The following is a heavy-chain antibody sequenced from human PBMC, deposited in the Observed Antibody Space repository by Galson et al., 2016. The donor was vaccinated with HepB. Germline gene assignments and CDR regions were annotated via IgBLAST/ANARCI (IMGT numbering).Heavy chain of an antibody. V-gene: IGHV1-2*02. D-gene: IGHD3-3*02. CDR3: ARERLSSLVRMWDDAFDV. J-gene: IGHJ3*01. CDR1: RYTFTDYY. Sequence: SVKVSCKASRYTFTDYYIHWVRQAPGQGLDWLGWVNPNTGGTDYAQKFQGRVTMTRDTSINTAYMELSSLRSDDTAVYYCARERLSSLVRMWDDAFDVWGQGTMVTVSS. CDR2: VNPNTGGT.